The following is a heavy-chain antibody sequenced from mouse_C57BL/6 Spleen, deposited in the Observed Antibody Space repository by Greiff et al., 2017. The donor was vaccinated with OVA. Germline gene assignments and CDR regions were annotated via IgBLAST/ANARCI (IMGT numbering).Heavy chain of an antibody. J-gene: IGHJ3*01. CDR1: GFTFSSYA. CDR3: AREETLLCVRRFFAY. Sequence: EVQRVESGGGLVKPGGSLKLSCAASGFTFSSYAMSWVRQTPEKRLEWVTTISDGGSYTYYPDNVKGRFTISRDNAKNNLYLQMSHLRSEDTAMYYCAREETLLCVRRFFAYWGQGTLVTVSA. CDR2: ISDGGSYT. V-gene: IGHV5-4*01. D-gene: IGHD1-1*02.